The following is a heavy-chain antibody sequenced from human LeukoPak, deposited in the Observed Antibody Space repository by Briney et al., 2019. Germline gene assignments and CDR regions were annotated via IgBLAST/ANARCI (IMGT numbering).Heavy chain of an antibody. CDR3: ALHRGYHNGDVVGYFDL. D-gene: IGHD6-13*01. J-gene: IGHJ2*01. CDR1: GIGFSSYA. Sequence: GGSLRLSCEVSGIGFSSYAMSWVRQAPGQGPEWVSVIRENGDSTAYADSVTGRFIISRDNSKKILYLQMNSLRAEDTAVYYCALHRGYHNGDVVGYFDLWGRGSLVIVSS. CDR2: IRENGDST. V-gene: IGHV3-23*01.